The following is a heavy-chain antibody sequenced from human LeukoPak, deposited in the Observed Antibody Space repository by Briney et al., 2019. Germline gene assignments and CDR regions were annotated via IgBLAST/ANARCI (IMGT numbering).Heavy chain of an antibody. CDR1: GFTFSTYW. D-gene: IGHD3-22*01. J-gene: IGHJ5*02. V-gene: IGHV3-74*01. CDR3: ATATFYATSGYFPS. CDR2: ISGDKSHT. Sequence: GGSLRLPCAGSGFTFSTYWIHWVRQAPGQGLVWVSGISGDKSHTAYADSVKGRFTISRDNAKNTLHPQMNSLRDEDTAVYYCATATFYATSGYFPSWGQGTLVTVSS.